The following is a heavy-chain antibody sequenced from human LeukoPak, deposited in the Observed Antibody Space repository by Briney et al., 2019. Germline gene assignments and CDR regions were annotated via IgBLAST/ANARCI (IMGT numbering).Heavy chain of an antibody. V-gene: IGHV4-39*01. CDR2: ICYSGST. CDR3: ATYLRAMMALDY. J-gene: IGHJ4*02. CDR1: GGSISSSSYC. D-gene: IGHD3-22*01. Sequence: SETLSLTCTVSGGSISSSSYCWGWLRQPPGKGLEWIGSICYSGSTYYNPSLKSRVTMSVDTSKNQFSLKLSSVTAADTAVYYCATYLRAMMALDYWGQGTLVTVSS.